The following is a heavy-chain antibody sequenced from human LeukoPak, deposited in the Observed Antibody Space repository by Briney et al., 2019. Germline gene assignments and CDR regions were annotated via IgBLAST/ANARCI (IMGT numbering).Heavy chain of an antibody. D-gene: IGHD2-15*01. V-gene: IGHV3-9*01. J-gene: IGHJ6*02. CDR2: ISWNSGSI. CDR1: GFTFDDYA. CDR3: AKAGYCSGGSCYCCPYGMDV. Sequence: QPGRSLRLSCAASGFTFDDYAMHWVRQAPGKGLEWVSGISWNSGSIGYADSVKGRFTISRDNAKNSLYLQMNSLRAEDTALYYCAKAGYCSGGSCYCCPYGMDVWGQGTTVTVSS.